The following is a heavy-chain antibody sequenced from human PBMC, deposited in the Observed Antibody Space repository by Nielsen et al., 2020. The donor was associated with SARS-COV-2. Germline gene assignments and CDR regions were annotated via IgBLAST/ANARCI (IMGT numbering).Heavy chain of an antibody. J-gene: IGHJ5*02. D-gene: IGHD3-22*01. CDR1: GFTFSSYA. CDR2: ISGSGGST. Sequence: GESLKISCAASGFTFSSYAMSWVRQAPGKGLEWVSAISGSGGSTYYADSVKGRFTISRDNSKNTLNLQMNSLRAEDTAVYYCAKSARATMIVVIITAWGQGTLVTVSS. V-gene: IGHV3-23*01. CDR3: AKSARATMIVVIITA.